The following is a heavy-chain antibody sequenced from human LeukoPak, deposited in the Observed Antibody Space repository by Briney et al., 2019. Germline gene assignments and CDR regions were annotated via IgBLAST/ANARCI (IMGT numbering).Heavy chain of an antibody. V-gene: IGHV3-23*01. D-gene: IGHD5-12*01. CDR3: AKDTYGGYGSIDF. Sequence: GSLRLSCAASGFTFNNYAMSWVRQAPGKGLEWISSIYASGSTHYAGSVKGRCTISRDNSKNTLYLQMNGLRAEDTALYYCAKDTYGGYGSIDFWGQGTLVTVSA. J-gene: IGHJ4*02. CDR2: IYASGST. CDR1: GFTFNNYA.